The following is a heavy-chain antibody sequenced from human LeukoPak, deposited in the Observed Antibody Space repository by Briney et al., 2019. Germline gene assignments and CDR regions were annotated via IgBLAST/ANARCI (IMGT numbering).Heavy chain of an antibody. Sequence: SQTLSLTCAISGDSVSSTTAAWHWIRQSPSRGLEWLGRTYYRSKWYNDYAVSMKNRIIINPDTSKNQFSLQLNSVTPDDTAVYYCARDVWGYDYWGQGTLVTVSS. J-gene: IGHJ4*02. CDR3: ARDVWGYDY. CDR2: TYYRSKWYN. D-gene: IGHD7-27*01. CDR1: GDSVSSTTAA. V-gene: IGHV6-1*01.